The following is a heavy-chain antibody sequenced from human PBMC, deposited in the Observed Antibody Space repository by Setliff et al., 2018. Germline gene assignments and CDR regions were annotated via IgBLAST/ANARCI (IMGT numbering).Heavy chain of an antibody. J-gene: IGHJ3*02. CDR3: ARDFPPLYSSSFSDAFDI. CDR2: INPNSGGT. Sequence: ASVKVSCKASGYTFTSYDINWVRQATGQGLEWMGWINPNSGGTNYAQKFQGWVTMTRDTSISTAYMELSRLRSDDTAVYYCARDFPPLYSSSFSDAFDIWGQGTMVTVSS. CDR1: GYTFTSYD. V-gene: IGHV1-2*04. D-gene: IGHD6-6*01.